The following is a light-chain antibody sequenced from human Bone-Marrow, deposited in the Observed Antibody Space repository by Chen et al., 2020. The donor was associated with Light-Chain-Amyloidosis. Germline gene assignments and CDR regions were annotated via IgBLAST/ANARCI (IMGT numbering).Light chain of an antibody. V-gene: IGKV1-39*01. CDR2: TAS. CDR1: QRISSY. CDR3: QQSYSDPWA. J-gene: IGKJ1*01. Sequence: IQVPQSPSSLSASVGDRVTITCRASQRISSYLNWYQQKPGKAPKLLIHTASTLQSGVPSRFSGSGSGTDFTLTISSLQPEDFASYYCQQSYSDPWAFGHGTKVEI.